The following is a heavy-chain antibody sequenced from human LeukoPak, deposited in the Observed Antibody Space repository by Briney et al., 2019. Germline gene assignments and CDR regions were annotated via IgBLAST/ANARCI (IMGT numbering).Heavy chain of an antibody. J-gene: IGHJ4*02. CDR1: GFTFSDYW. CDR3: ARLGETGYRPGDY. V-gene: IGHV3-7*01. CDR2: IKQDGSEN. D-gene: IGHD5-24*01. Sequence: PGGSLRLSCAVSGFTFSDYWMNWVRQAPGKGLEWVASIKQDGSENHYVDSVKGRFTISRDNARNSLYLQMNSLRAEDSALYYCARLGETGYRPGDYWGQGTQVTVS.